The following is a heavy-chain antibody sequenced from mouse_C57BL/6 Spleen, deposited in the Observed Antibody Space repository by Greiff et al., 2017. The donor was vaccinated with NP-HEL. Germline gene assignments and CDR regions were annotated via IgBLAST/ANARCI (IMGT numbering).Heavy chain of an antibody. Sequence: QVQLQQPGAELVMPGASVKLSCKASGYTFTSYWMHWVKQRPGQGLEWIGEIDPSDSYTNYNQKFKGKSTLTVDKSSSTAYMQLSSLTSEDSAVYYCARYYGSSYYFDGWGQGTTLTVAS. CDR1: GYTFTSYW. D-gene: IGHD1-1*01. CDR2: IDPSDSYT. V-gene: IGHV1-69*01. J-gene: IGHJ2*01. CDR3: ARYYGSSYYFDG.